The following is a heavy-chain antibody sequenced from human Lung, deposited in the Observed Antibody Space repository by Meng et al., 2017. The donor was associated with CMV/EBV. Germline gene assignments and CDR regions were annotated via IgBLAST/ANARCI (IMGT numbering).Heavy chain of an antibody. J-gene: IGHJ4*02. CDR2: ISSSSSSI. CDR1: GFTFNSYR. CDR3: ARDAGEGIVVVPAAISDY. V-gene: IGHV3-48*04. Sequence: GGSXRLXCAASGFTFNSYRMNWLRQAPGKGLEWVSYISSSSSSIYYTDSVKGRFTISRDNAKNSLYLEMNSLRVDDTGVYFCARDAGEGIVVVPAAISDYXGQGXQVTVSS. D-gene: IGHD2-2*02.